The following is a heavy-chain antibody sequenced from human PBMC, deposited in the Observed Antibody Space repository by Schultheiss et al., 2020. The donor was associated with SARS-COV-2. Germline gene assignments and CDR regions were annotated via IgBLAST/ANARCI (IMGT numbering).Heavy chain of an antibody. V-gene: IGHV3-30-3*01. Sequence: GESLKISCAASGFTFSSYAMHWVRQASGKGLEWVAVISYDGSNKYYADSVKGRFTISRDNSKNTLYLQMNSLRAEDTAVYYCAKDGKQLVKRAWFDPWGQGTLVTVSS. CDR3: AKDGKQLVKRAWFDP. J-gene: IGHJ5*02. D-gene: IGHD6-6*01. CDR2: ISYDGSNK. CDR1: GFTFSSYA.